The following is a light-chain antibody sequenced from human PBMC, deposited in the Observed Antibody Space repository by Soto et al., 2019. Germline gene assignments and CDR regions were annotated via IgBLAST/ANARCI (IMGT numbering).Light chain of an antibody. CDR3: HQYATVGVT. V-gene: IGKV3-20*01. CDR1: QSVSSSY. CDR2: GAS. J-gene: IGKJ4*01. Sequence: EIVLTQSPGTLSLSPGERATLSCRTSQSVSSSYLAWYQQKPGQAPRLLIYGASSKATGIPARFSGSGSGTDFTLTISRLEREDFAVYYCHQYATVGVTFGGGTKV.